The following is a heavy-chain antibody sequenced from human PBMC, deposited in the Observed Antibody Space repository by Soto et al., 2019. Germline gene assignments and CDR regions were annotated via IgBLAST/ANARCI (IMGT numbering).Heavy chain of an antibody. CDR2: ISYDGSNK. Sequence: GGSLRLSCAASGFTFSSYGMHWVRQAPGKGLEWVAVISYDGSNKYYADSVKGRFTISRDNSKNTLYLQMNSLRAEDTAVYYCAKDLYDSSGYPLSAFDIWGQGTMVTVSS. V-gene: IGHV3-30*18. CDR1: GFTFSSYG. D-gene: IGHD3-22*01. CDR3: AKDLYDSSGYPLSAFDI. J-gene: IGHJ3*02.